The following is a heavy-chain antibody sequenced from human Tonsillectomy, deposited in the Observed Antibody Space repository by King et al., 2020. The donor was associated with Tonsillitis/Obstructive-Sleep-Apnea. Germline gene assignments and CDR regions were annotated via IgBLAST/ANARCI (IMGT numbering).Heavy chain of an antibody. Sequence: VQLQQSGPGLVKPSQTLSLTCAIPGDSVSSNSAAWNWIRQSPSRGLEWLGRTYYRSKWYNDYAVSVKSRITINPDTSKNQFSLQLNSVTPEDTAVYYCARDYDYYDSSGYYHTWFDPWGQGTLVTVSS. CDR1: GDSVSSNSAA. CDR3: ARDYDYYDSSGYYHTWFDP. V-gene: IGHV6-1*01. J-gene: IGHJ5*02. CDR2: TYYRSKWYN. D-gene: IGHD3-22*01.